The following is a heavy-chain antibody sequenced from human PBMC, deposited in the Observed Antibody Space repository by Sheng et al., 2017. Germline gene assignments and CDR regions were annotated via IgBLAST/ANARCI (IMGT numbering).Heavy chain of an antibody. D-gene: IGHD3-22*01. CDR2: VYPTGST. CDR1: NYSMSSAYY. V-gene: IGHV4-38-2*02. CDR3: ARGDTVGITMTVVEPRGWFDP. Sequence: QVQLQESGPGLVKPAETLSLTCSVSNYSMSSAYYRGWIRQSPGKGLEFIGTVYPTGSTYYSPSLRGRVTISVDKSENQFSLKLTSLTAADTAVYYCARGDTVGITMTVVEPRGWFDPGAREPWSPSPQ. J-gene: IGHJ5*02.